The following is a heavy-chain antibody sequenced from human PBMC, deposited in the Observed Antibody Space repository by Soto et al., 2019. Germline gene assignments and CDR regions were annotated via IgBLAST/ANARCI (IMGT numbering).Heavy chain of an antibody. CDR2: IYHSGST. Sequence: QLQLQESGSGLVKPSQTLSLTCAVSGGSISSGGYSWSWIRQPPGKGLEWIGYIYHSGSTYYNPSLKSRVTISVDRSKNQFSLKLSSVTAADTAVYYCARGPYYYDSSGWGLDYWGQGTLVTVSS. V-gene: IGHV4-30-2*01. J-gene: IGHJ4*02. CDR1: GGSISSGGYS. D-gene: IGHD3-22*01. CDR3: ARGPYYYDSSGWGLDY.